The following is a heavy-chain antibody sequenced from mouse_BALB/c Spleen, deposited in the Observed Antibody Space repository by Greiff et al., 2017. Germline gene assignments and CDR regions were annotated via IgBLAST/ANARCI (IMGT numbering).Heavy chain of an antibody. D-gene: IGHD2-3*01. V-gene: IGHV5-12-2*01. Sequence: EVKLVESGGGLVQPGGSLKLSCAASGFTFSSYTMSWVRQTPEKRLEWVAYISNGGGSTYYPDTVKGRFTISRDNAKNTLYLQMSSLKSEDTAMYYCARGDYDEWFAYWGQGTLVTVSA. CDR1: GFTFSSYT. CDR3: ARGDYDEWFAY. J-gene: IGHJ3*01. CDR2: ISNGGGST.